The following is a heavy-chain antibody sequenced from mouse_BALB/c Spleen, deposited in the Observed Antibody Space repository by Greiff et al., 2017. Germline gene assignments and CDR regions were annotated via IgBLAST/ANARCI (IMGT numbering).Heavy chain of an antibody. CDR1: GFSLTSYG. CDR3: AREPPLRYYFDY. J-gene: IGHJ2*01. Sequence: VQLQESGPGLVAPSQSLSITCTVSGFSLTSYGVHWVRQPPGKGLEWLGVIWAGGSTNYNSALMSRLSISKDNSKSQVFLKMNSLQTDDTAMYYCAREPPLRYYFDYWGQGTTLTVSS. CDR2: IWAGGST. V-gene: IGHV2-9*02. D-gene: IGHD2-12*01.